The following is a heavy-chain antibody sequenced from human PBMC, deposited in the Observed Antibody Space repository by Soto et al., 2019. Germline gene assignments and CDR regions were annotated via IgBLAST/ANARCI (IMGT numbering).Heavy chain of an antibody. CDR3: ARFIGVGGKVLDDYYYYGMDV. D-gene: IGHD6-19*01. V-gene: IGHV3-66*01. CDR2: IYSGGST. Sequence: PGGCVRLSCAASGFTVSSNYMSWVLQAPGKGLEWVSVIYSGGSTYYADSVKGRFTISRDNSKNTLYLQMNSLRAEDTAVYYCARFIGVGGKVLDDYYYYGMDVWGQGTTVTVSS. J-gene: IGHJ6*02. CDR1: GFTVSSNY.